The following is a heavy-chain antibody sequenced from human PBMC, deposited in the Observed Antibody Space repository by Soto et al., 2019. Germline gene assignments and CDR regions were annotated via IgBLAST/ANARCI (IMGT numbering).Heavy chain of an antibody. CDR2: ISSSAGTI. V-gene: IGHV3-11*01. J-gene: IGHJ4*02. CDR1: GFTFSDYY. CDR3: ARATVGATDYFDS. D-gene: IGHD1-26*01. Sequence: QVQLVESGGGMVKPGGSLRLSCAASGFTFSDYYMSWIRQAPGKGLEWLSYISSSAGTIYYADSMKGRFTISRDNGKNSLYLHMKGLRAEDTAVYYCARATVGATDYFDSWGQGTLVIVSS.